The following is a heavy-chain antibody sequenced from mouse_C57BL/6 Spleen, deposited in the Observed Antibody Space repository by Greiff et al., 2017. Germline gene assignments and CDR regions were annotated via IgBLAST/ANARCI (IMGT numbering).Heavy chain of an antibody. CDR3: ARHYYGSSPDWYFDV. Sequence: EVQLVESGGDLVKPGGSLKLSCAASGFTFSSYGMSWVRQTPDKRLEWVATISSGGSYTYYPDSVKGRFTISRDNAKNTLYLQMSSLKSEDTAMYYCARHYYGSSPDWYFDVWGTGTTVTVSS. CDR2: ISSGGSYT. CDR1: GFTFSSYG. V-gene: IGHV5-6*01. D-gene: IGHD1-1*01. J-gene: IGHJ1*03.